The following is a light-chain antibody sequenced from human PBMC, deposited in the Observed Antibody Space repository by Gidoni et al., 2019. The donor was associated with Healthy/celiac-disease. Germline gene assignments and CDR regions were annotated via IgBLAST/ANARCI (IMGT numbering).Light chain of an antibody. CDR3: QQYDNLPLT. CDR1: QDISNY. CDR2: DAS. V-gene: IGKV1-33*01. J-gene: IGKJ4*01. Sequence: DIQMTQSPSSLSASVGERVTITCQASQDISNYLNWYQQKPGQAPKLLIYDASNLETGVPSRVSGSGSGTDFTFTISSLQPEDIATYYCQQYDNLPLTFGGGTKVEIK.